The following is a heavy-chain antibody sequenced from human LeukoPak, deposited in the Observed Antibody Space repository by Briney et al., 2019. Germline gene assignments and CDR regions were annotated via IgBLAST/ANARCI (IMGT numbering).Heavy chain of an antibody. J-gene: IGHJ4*02. D-gene: IGHD2-2*01. CDR1: GYTFTSYG. CDR3: ARGLCRYGSSTRHAVGY. Sequence: ASVKVSCKASGYTFTSYGISWVRQATGQGLEWMGWMNPNSGNTGYAQKFQGRVTMTRNTSISTAYMELSSLRSEDTAVYYCARGLCRYGSSTRHAVGYWGQGTLVTVSS. CDR2: MNPNSGNT. V-gene: IGHV1-8*02.